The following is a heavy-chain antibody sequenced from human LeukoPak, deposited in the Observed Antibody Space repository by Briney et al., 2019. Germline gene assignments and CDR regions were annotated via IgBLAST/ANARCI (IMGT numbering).Heavy chain of an antibody. D-gene: IGHD3-3*01. CDR1: GYTFTSYG. Sequence: APVKLSCKASGYTFTSYGISWVRQAPGQSLEWMGWISAYNGNINYAQKLQGRVTMTTDTSTSTAYMEMRSLGSDDTAVYYCASSRGGYDFWSGYYTGGYYFDYWGQGTLVTVSS. CDR2: ISAYNGNI. V-gene: IGHV1-18*01. J-gene: IGHJ4*02. CDR3: ASSRGGYDFWSGYYTGGYYFDY.